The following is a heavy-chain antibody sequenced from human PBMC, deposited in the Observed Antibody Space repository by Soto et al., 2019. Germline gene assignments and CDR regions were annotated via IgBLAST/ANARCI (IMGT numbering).Heavy chain of an antibody. CDR1: GFTVSSNY. CDR2: IYSGGST. CDR3: ASSSGSSLIGASYYYGMDV. V-gene: IGHV3-53*01. J-gene: IGHJ6*02. D-gene: IGHD6-6*01. Sequence: PGGSLRLSCAASGFTVSSNYMSWGRQAPGKGLEWVSVIYSGGSTYYADSVKGRFTISRDNSKNTLYLQMNSLRAEDTAVYYCASSSGSSLIGASYYYGMDVWGQGTTVTVSS.